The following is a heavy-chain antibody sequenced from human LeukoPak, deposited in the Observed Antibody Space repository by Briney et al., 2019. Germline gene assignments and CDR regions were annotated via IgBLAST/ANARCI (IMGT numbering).Heavy chain of an antibody. CDR2: ISYDGSNK. J-gene: IGHJ4*02. D-gene: IGHD2-2*01. CDR3: ARAGSVCSSTSCFGRGYSYGRSHTGY. CDR1: GFTFSSYA. Sequence: GRSLRLSCAASGFTFSSYAMHWVRQAPGKGLEWVVVISYDGSNKYYADSVKGRFTISRDNSKNTLYLQMNSLRAEDTAVYYCARAGSVCSSTSCFGRGYSYGRSHTGYWGQGTLVTVSS. V-gene: IGHV3-30-3*01.